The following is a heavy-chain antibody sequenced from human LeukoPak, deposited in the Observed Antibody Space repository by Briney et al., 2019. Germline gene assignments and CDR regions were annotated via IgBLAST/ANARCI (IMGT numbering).Heavy chain of an antibody. V-gene: IGHV4-34*01. D-gene: IGHD1-14*01. J-gene: IGHJ6*03. CDR2: INHSGST. CDR1: GGSFSGYY. Sequence: SETLSLTCAVYGGSFSGYYWSWIRQPPGKGLEWIGEINHSGSTNYNPSLKSRVTISVDTSKNQFSLKLSSVTAADTAVYYCARGRSYYYYMDVWGKGTTVTVSS. CDR3: ARGRSYYYYMDV.